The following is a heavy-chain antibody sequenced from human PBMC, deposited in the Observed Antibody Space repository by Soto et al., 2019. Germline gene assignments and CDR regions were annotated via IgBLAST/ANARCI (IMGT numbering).Heavy chain of an antibody. CDR3: AREGSVSSSDYYAYYYGMDV. CDR1: GFTFSDYT. Sequence: PGGSLRLSCAASGFTFSDYTMNWVRQAPGKGLEWVSSISSSSSYIYYADSVKGRFTISRHNAKSSLYLQMNSLRGEDTAVYYCAREGSVSSSDYYAYYYGMDVWGQGTTVTVSS. CDR2: ISSSSSYI. V-gene: IGHV3-21*01. J-gene: IGHJ6*02. D-gene: IGHD3-10*01.